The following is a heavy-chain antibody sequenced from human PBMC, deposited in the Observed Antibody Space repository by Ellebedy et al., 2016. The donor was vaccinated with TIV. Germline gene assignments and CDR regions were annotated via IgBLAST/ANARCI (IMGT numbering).Heavy chain of an antibody. Sequence: GGSLRLSXAVSGFTFSSYWMSWVRQAPGKGLEWVANIDEDGSEKYYVDSVKGRFTISRDNAKNSLYLQMNSLRAEDTAVYYCARTTALEYWGQGTLVTVSS. D-gene: IGHD4-17*01. CDR2: IDEDGSEK. V-gene: IGHV3-7*01. J-gene: IGHJ4*02. CDR3: ARTTALEY. CDR1: GFTFSSYW.